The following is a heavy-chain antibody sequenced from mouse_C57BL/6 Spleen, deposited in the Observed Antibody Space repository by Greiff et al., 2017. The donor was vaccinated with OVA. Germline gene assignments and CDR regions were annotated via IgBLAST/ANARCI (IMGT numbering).Heavy chain of an antibody. CDR3: ARHSNYDAMDY. Sequence: VQLQQSGAELVKPGASVKLSCKASGYTFTSYWMQWVKQRPGQGLEWIGEIDPSDSYTNYNQKFKGKATLTVDTSSSTAYMQLSSLTSEDSAVYYCARHSNYDAMDYWGQGTSVTVSS. V-gene: IGHV1-50*01. J-gene: IGHJ4*01. CDR1: GYTFTSYW. D-gene: IGHD2-5*01. CDR2: IDPSDSYT.